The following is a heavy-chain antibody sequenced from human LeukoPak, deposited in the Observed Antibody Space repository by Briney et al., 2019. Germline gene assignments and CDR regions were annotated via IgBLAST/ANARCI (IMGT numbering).Heavy chain of an antibody. D-gene: IGHD6-13*01. CDR1: GFTFSSYS. CDR2: IGSSSSYI. Sequence: GGSLRLSCAASGFTFSSYSMNWVRQAPGKGLEWVSSIGSSSSYIYYADSVKGRFTISRDNAKNSLYLQMNSLRAEDTAVYYCARVSDNKQQLVDYWGQGTLVTVSS. V-gene: IGHV3-21*01. CDR3: ARVSDNKQQLVDY. J-gene: IGHJ4*02.